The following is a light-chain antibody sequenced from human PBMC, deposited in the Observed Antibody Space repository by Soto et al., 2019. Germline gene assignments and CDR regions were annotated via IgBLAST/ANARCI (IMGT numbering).Light chain of an antibody. V-gene: IGKV1-9*01. CDR2: GAS. CDR3: QQLNIFPPLFT. Sequence: DIQLTQSPFFLSASVGDRVTITCRASQGIRSYLAWYQQRPGKAPELLIYGASTLRTGVASRFSCSGSGTEFTLTISSLQPEDFATYFCQQLNIFPPLFTFGPGTKVDIK. CDR1: QGIRSY. J-gene: IGKJ3*01.